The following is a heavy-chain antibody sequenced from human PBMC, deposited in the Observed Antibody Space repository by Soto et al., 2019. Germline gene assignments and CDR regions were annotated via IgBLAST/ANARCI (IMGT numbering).Heavy chain of an antibody. J-gene: IGHJ3*02. CDR1: GYTFTSYG. Sequence: ASVKVSCKASGYTFTSYGISWVRQAPGQGLEWMGWISAYNGNTNYAQKLQGRVTMTRDTSISTAYMELSRLRSDDTAVYYCARALWFGELLPAFDIWGQGTMVTVSS. CDR2: ISAYNGNT. D-gene: IGHD3-10*01. CDR3: ARALWFGELLPAFDI. V-gene: IGHV1-18*01.